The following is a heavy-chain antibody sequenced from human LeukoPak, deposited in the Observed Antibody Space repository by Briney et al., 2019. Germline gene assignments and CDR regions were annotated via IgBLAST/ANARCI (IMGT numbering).Heavy chain of an antibody. Sequence: GGSLRLSCSASGFTFSSSWMSWLRQAPGKGLEGVTNLKLDGSETNYVDSGKGRFTVSRDNDTNSLYLQMNSLRAEDTAVYYCARGYGGDHKWGHGTLVTVSS. V-gene: IGHV3-7*01. J-gene: IGHJ4*01. CDR3: ARGYGGDHK. CDR1: GFTFSSSW. D-gene: IGHD2-21*02. CDR2: LKLDGSET.